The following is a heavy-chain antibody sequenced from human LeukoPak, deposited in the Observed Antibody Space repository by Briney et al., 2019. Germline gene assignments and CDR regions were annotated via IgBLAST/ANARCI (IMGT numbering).Heavy chain of an antibody. CDR2: INSDGGST. J-gene: IGHJ3*02. V-gene: IGHV3-74*01. CDR1: GFTFSSYW. CDR3: ATPSPYYDFWSGYSATAFDI. Sequence: GGSLRLSCAASGFTFSSYWMHWVRQAPGKGLVWVSRINSDGGSTSYADSVKGRFTISRDNAKNTLYLQMNSLRAEDTAVYYCATPSPYYDFWSGYSATAFDIWGQGTMVTVSS. D-gene: IGHD3-3*01.